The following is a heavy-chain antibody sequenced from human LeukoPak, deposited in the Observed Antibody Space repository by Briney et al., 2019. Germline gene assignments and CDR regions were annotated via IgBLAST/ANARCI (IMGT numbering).Heavy chain of an antibody. V-gene: IGHV1-2*02. D-gene: IGHD6-6*01. CDR1: GYTFTGYH. CDR3: ARGAFSSSSGYKYYYMDV. J-gene: IGHJ6*03. Sequence: ASVKVSCKASGYTFTGYHMHWVRQAPGQGLEWMGWINPNSGGTNFAQKFQDRVTMTGDTSISTAYMELSRLRSDDTAVYYCARGAFSSSSGYKYYYMDVWGKGTTVTVSS. CDR2: INPNSGGT.